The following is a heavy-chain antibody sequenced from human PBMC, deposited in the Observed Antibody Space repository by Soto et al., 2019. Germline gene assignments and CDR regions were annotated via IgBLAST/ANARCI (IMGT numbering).Heavy chain of an antibody. CDR1: GFTFSSYA. CDR2: ISGSGGST. J-gene: IGHJ4*02. V-gene: IGHV3-23*01. CDR3: AKAAPRPYYDSSGYLTPFDY. D-gene: IGHD3-22*01. Sequence: PGGSLRLSCAASGFTFSSYAMSWVRQAPGKGLEWVSAISGSGGSTYYADSVKGRFTISRDNSKNTLYLQMNSLRAEDTAVYYCAKAAPRPYYDSSGYLTPFDYWGQGTLVTVSS.